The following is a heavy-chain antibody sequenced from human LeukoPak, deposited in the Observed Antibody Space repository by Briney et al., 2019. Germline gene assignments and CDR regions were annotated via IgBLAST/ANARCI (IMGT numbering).Heavy chain of an antibody. V-gene: IGHV4-39*07. D-gene: IGHD3-22*01. CDR2: IYYSGST. Sequence: SETLSLTCTVSGGSISSSSYYWGWIRQPPGKGLEWIGSIYYSGSTYYNPSLKSRVTISVDTSKNQFSLKLSSVTAADTAIYYCHLYYYDTSAYFDYWGQGTLVTVSS. J-gene: IGHJ4*02. CDR3: HLYYYDTSAYFDY. CDR1: GGSISSSSYY.